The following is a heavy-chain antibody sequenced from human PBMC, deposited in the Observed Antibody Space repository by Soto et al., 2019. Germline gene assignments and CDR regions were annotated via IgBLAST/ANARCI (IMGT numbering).Heavy chain of an antibody. Sequence: ASVKVSCKASGGTFSSYAISWVRQAPGQGLEWMGGIIPIFGTANYAQKFQGRVTITADESTSTAYMELSSLRSEDTAVYYCAREGDSNHYYGMDVWGQGATVTVSS. J-gene: IGHJ6*02. CDR2: IIPIFGTA. CDR3: AREGDSNHYYGMDV. D-gene: IGHD4-4*01. CDR1: GGTFSSYA. V-gene: IGHV1-69*13.